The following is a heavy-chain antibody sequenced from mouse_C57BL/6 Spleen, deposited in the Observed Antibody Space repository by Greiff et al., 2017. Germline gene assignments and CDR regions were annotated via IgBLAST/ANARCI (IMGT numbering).Heavy chain of an antibody. CDR2: ISSGGSYT. D-gene: IGHD2-4*01. V-gene: IGHV5-6*01. CDR3: ARQDDYDGTTDFDY. CDR1: GFTFSSYG. J-gene: IGHJ2*01. Sequence: EVQGVESGGDLVKPGGSLKLSCAASGFTFSSYGMSWVRQTPDKRLEWVATISSGGSYTYYPDSVKGRFTISRDNAKNTLYLQMSSLKSEDTAMYYCARQDDYDGTTDFDYWGQGTTLTVSS.